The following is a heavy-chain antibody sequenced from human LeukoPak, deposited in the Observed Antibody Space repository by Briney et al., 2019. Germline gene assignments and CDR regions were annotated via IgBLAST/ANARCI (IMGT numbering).Heavy chain of an antibody. V-gene: IGHV3-23*01. CDR2: ISGSGEST. D-gene: IGHD3-3*02. CDR3: AKGFIFWPVDY. J-gene: IGHJ4*02. Sequence: HTGGSLRLSCAASGFTLSSYAMSWVRQAPGKGLEWVSAISGSGESTYYADSVKGRFAISRDNSKNTLYLQMNSLRAEDTAVYYCAKGFIFWPVDYWGQGTLVTVSS. CDR1: GFTLSSYA.